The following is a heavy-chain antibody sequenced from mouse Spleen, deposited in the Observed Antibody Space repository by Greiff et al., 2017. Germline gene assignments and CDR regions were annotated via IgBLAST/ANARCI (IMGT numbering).Heavy chain of an antibody. J-gene: IGHJ2*01. CDR3: ARRGLGDDY. CDR2: IDPSDSYT. D-gene: IGHD4-1*01. CDR1: GYTFTSYW. V-gene: IGHV1-50*01. Sequence: QVQLQQPGAELVKPGASVKLSCKASGYTFTSYWMQWVKQRPGQGLEWIGEIDPSDSYTNYNQKFKGKATLTVDTSSSTAYMQLSSLTSEDSAVYYCARRGLGDDYWGQGTTLTVSS.